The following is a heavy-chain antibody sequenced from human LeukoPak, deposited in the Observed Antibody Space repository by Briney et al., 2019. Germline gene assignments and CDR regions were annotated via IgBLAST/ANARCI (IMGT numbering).Heavy chain of an antibody. Sequence: SETLSLTCTVSGGSISSYYWSWIRQPPGKGLEWIGYIYYSGSTNYNPSLKSRVTISVDTSKNQFSLKLSSVTAADTAVYYCARDQGFYGGFYYFDYWGQGTLVTVSS. CDR3: ARDQGFYGGFYYFDY. CDR2: IYYSGST. V-gene: IGHV4-59*12. D-gene: IGHD4/OR15-4a*01. CDR1: GGSISSYY. J-gene: IGHJ4*02.